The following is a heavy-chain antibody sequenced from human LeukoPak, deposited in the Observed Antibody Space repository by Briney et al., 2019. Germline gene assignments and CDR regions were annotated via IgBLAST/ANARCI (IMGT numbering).Heavy chain of an antibody. CDR3: AREDVVLVDAVRYYYYGMDV. J-gene: IGHJ6*02. Sequence: ASVKVSCKASGYNSISYYMHWVRQAPGQGLEWMGIINPSGGSTSYAQKFQDRVTMTRDTSTSTVYMELSSLKSEDTAVYYCAREDVVLVDAVRYYYYGMDVWGQGTTVTVS. CDR2: INPSGGST. CDR1: GYNSISYY. D-gene: IGHD2-8*01. V-gene: IGHV1-46*01.